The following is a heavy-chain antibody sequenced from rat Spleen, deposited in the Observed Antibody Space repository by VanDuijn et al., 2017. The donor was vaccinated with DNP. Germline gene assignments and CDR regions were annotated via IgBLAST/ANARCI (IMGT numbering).Heavy chain of an antibody. Sequence: EVQLVESGGGLVQPGRSMRLSCAASGFTFGNYGLAWVRQTPTNGLEWVASIGTGGGDTYYRDSVKGRFTISRDNAKNTQYLQMDSLRSDDTATYYCARGADGFDYWGQGLMVTVSS. V-gene: IGHV5S14*01. CDR1: GFTFGNYG. D-gene: IGHD1-6*01. CDR2: IGTGGGDT. CDR3: ARGADGFDY. J-gene: IGHJ2*01.